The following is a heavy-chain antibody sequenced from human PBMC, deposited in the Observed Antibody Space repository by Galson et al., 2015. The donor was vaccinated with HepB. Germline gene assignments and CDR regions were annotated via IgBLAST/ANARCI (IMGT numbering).Heavy chain of an antibody. Sequence: SLRLSCAASGFTFSRYGMRWVRQAPGKGLEWVAGIWYDGSNKYYADSVKGRFTISRDNSKNTLCVQMNRLRAEDTAVYYCAREDNGSSLKNFDYWGQGTMVTVSS. J-gene: IGHJ4*02. D-gene: IGHD6-13*01. CDR3: AREDNGSSLKNFDY. CDR1: GFTFSRYG. V-gene: IGHV3-33*01. CDR2: IWYDGSNK.